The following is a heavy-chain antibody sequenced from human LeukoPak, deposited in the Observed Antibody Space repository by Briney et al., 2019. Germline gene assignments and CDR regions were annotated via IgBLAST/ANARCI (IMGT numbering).Heavy chain of an antibody. D-gene: IGHD2-2*01. CDR1: GGTFGSYA. V-gene: IGHV1-69*13. J-gene: IGHJ5*02. CDR2: IIPIFGTA. CDR3: ARRAREWVVPAATEEDWFDP. Sequence: ASVKVSCKASGGTFGSYAISWVRQAPGQGLEWMGGIIPIFGTANYAQKFQGRVTITADESTSTAYMELSSLRSEDTAVYYCARRAREWVVPAATEEDWFDPWGQGTLVTVSS.